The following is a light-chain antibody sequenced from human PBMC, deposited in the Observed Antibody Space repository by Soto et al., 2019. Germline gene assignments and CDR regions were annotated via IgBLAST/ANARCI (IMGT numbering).Light chain of an antibody. CDR3: QHRSNWPIT. Sequence: EIVLTGSPATLXXXXXXISXXACRASQSVSSYLAWYQQKPGQAPRLLIYDASNRATGIPARFSGTGSGTDFTLTISSLEPEDFAVYYCQHRSNWPITFGQGTRLEIK. CDR2: DAS. V-gene: IGKV3-11*01. J-gene: IGKJ5*01. CDR1: QSVSSY.